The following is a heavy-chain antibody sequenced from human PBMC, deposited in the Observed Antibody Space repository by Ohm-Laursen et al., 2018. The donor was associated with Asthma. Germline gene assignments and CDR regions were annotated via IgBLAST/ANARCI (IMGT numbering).Heavy chain of an antibody. CDR1: GFTFSNAW. Sequence: GSLRLSCSASGFTFSNAWKSWVRQAPGKGLEWIGRIQSKSDGGTKDYAAPVKGRFSISRDDSKNTLYLEMNSLKTEDTAVYYCTTRGDDHTGKITWGRGTLVTVSS. V-gene: IGHV3-15*01. CDR3: TTRGDDHTGKIT. D-gene: IGHD2-8*02. CDR2: IQSKSDGGTK. J-gene: IGHJ4*02.